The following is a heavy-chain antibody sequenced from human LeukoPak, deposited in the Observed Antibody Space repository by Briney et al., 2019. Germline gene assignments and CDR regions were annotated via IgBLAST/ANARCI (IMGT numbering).Heavy chain of an antibody. CDR1: GGSISSSSYY. V-gene: IGHV4-39*01. CDR3: VVVVVPGWFDP. D-gene: IGHD2-15*01. Sequence: PSETLSLTCTVSGGSISSSSYYWGWIRQPPGKGLEWIGNIYYSGSTYYNPSLKRRVTISVDTSKNQFSLKLSSVTAADTAMYFCVVVVVPGWFDPWGQGTLVTVSS. CDR2: IYYSGST. J-gene: IGHJ5*02.